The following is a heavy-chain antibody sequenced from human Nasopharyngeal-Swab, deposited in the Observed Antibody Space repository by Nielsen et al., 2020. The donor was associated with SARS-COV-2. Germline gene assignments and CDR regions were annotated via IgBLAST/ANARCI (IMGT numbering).Heavy chain of an antibody. CDR3: AKDLIAVAWGPHAFDI. J-gene: IGHJ3*02. V-gene: IGHV3-23*01. CDR1: GFTFSSYW. D-gene: IGHD6-19*01. CDR2: ISGSGGST. Sequence: GESLKISCAASGFTFSSYWMSWVRQAPGKGLEWVSAISGSGGSTYYADSVKGRFTISRDNSKNTLYLQMNSLRAEDTAVYYCAKDLIAVAWGPHAFDIWGQGTMVTVSS.